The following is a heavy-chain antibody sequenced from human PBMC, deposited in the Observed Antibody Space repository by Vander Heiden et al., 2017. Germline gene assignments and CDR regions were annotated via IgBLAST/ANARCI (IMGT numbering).Heavy chain of an antibody. V-gene: IGHV4-39*01. Sequence: HLQLQESSPGLGRRSETRSLTWTVAGGSISSSSYYWGWIRQPPGKGLEWIGSIYYRGSTYYNPPLKSRVTISVDTSKNQFSLKLSSVTAADTAVYYCISGSYYNFDYWGQGTLVTVSS. CDR3: ISGSYYNFDY. CDR2: IYYRGST. J-gene: IGHJ4*02. CDR1: GGSISSSSYY. D-gene: IGHD3-10*01.